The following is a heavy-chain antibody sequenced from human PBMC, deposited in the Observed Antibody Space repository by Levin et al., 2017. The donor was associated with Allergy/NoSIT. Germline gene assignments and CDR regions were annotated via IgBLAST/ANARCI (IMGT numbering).Heavy chain of an antibody. CDR2: IHNTGYS. J-gene: IGHJ5*02. CDR1: GESVSNGPSY. D-gene: IGHD2-2*03. V-gene: IGHV4-61*03. CDR3: ARGRKGGNTGYDFVR. Sequence: GSLRLSCTVSGESVSNGPSYWSWIRQSPGTGLEWIGYIHNTGYSNYNPSVNSRVTISLDTPKNHFSLDLTSVTAADTAVYYCARGRKGGNTGYDFVRWGQGTLVTVSS.